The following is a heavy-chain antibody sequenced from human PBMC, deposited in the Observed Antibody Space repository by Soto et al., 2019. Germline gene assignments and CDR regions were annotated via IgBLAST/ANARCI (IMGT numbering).Heavy chain of an antibody. Sequence: TSETLSLTCAVSGDSISSGGYSWNWIRQPPGKGLEWIGYIYHSGGTDYNPSLKSRVTITVDSSNNQFSLKLNSVTAADTAVYYCARDSRSGYYLEYWGQGTLVTVSS. CDR2: IYHSGGT. V-gene: IGHV4-30-2*01. D-gene: IGHD3-22*01. CDR1: GDSISSGGYS. J-gene: IGHJ4*02. CDR3: ARDSRSGYYLEY.